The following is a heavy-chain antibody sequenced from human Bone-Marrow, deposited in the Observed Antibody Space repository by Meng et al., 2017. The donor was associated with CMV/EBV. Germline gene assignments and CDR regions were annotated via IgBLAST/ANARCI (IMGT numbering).Heavy chain of an antibody. CDR2: IRYDGSNK. D-gene: IGHD2-15*01. CDR3: AKVRYCNGGTCPFAEYFQH. Sequence: GASLKISCAASGFTFSYFGMHWVRQAPGKGLEWVAFIRYDGSNKYYADSVKGRFAISRDNPKNTLYLQMNSLRTEDTAVYYCAKVRYCNGGTCPFAEYFQHWGQGNVVTVAS. V-gene: IGHV3-30*02. J-gene: IGHJ1*01. CDR1: GFTFSYFG.